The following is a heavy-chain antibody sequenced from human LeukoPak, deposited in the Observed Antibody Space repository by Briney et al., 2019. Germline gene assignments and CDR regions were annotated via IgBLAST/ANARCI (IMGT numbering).Heavy chain of an antibody. Sequence: VASVKVSCKASGGTFSSYAISWVRQAPGQGLEWMGRIIPILGIANYAQKFQGRVTITADKSTSTAYMELSRLRSDDTAVYYCARDREWPYYFDYWGQGTLVTVSS. V-gene: IGHV1-69*04. D-gene: IGHD3-3*01. CDR2: IIPILGIA. J-gene: IGHJ4*02. CDR1: GGTFSSYA. CDR3: ARDREWPYYFDY.